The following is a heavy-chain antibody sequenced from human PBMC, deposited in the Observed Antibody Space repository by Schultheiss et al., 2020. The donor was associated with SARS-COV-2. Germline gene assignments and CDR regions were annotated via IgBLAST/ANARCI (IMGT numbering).Heavy chain of an antibody. J-gene: IGHJ4*02. Sequence: GGSLRLSCKGSGYSFTSYWISWVRQMPGKGLEWMGRIDPSDSYTNYSPSFQGHVTISADKSISTAYLQWSSLKASDTAMYYCARQVGSSYYDFWSIDYWGQGTLVTVSS. CDR2: IDPSDSYT. D-gene: IGHD3-3*01. CDR1: GYSFTSYW. CDR3: ARQVGSSYYDFWSIDY. V-gene: IGHV5-10-1*01.